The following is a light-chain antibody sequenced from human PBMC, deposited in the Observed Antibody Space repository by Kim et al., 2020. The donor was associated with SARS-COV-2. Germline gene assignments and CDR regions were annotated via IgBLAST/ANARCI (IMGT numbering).Light chain of an antibody. CDR3: QQYSYWPYT. CDR2: SAS. Sequence: SVSPGERATLSCRASQSISIILAWYLQIPGQAPSLLVYSASTSATAIPARFSGSGSGTEFTLTISSLQSEDFAVYYCQQYSYWPYTFGQGTKLEI. CDR1: QSISII. V-gene: IGKV3-15*01. J-gene: IGKJ2*01.